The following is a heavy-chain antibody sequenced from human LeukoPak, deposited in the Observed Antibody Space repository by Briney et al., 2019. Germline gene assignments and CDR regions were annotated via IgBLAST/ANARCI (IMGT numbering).Heavy chain of an antibody. D-gene: IGHD2-15*01. Sequence: PSETLSLTCAVYGGSFSGYYWSWIRQPPGKGLEWIGEINHSGSTNYNPSLKSRVTISVDTSKNQFSLKLSSVTAADTAVYYCARGGIVVVAAMSWFDPWGQGTPVTVSS. V-gene: IGHV4-34*01. CDR2: INHSGST. J-gene: IGHJ5*02. CDR1: GGSFSGYY. CDR3: ARGGIVVVAAMSWFDP.